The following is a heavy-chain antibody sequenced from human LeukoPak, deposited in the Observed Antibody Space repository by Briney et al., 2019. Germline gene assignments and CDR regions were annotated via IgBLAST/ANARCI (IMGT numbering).Heavy chain of an antibody. V-gene: IGHV3-23*01. CDR3: AKGYYSSGWYFGH. CDR1: GFTFSSYA. Sequence: GGSLRLSCAASGFTFSSYAMNLVRQAPGKGLEWVSTISGSGGATYFADSVKGRFTISRDNSKNTLYLQMNSLRAEDTAVYYCAKGYYSSGWYFGHWGQGTLVTVSS. J-gene: IGHJ1*01. CDR2: ISGSGGAT. D-gene: IGHD6-19*01.